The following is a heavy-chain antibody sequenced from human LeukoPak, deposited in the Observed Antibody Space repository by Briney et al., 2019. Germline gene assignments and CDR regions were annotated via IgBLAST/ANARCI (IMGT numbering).Heavy chain of an antibody. CDR3: ARGTTTQYYFDY. D-gene: IGHD4-17*01. V-gene: IGHV4-34*01. Sequence: SETLSLTCAVHGGSLSGYYWSWIRQPPGKGLEWIGEINHSGSTNYNPPLKSRVTISVDTSKHQFSLKLSSVTAADTAVYYCARGTTTQYYFDYWGQGTLVTVSS. J-gene: IGHJ4*02. CDR2: INHSGST. CDR1: GGSLSGYY.